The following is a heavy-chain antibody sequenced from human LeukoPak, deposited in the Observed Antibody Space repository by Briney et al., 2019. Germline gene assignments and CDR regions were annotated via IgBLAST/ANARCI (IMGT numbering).Heavy chain of an antibody. D-gene: IGHD3-3*01. Sequence: KPSETLSLTCTVSGGSISSSSYYWSWIRQPPGKGLEWIGHIYDSGSTNYNPSLKSRVTISVDTSKNQFSLKLSSVTAADTAVYYCAREFSWSGFFDYWGQGTLVTVSS. CDR1: GGSISSSSYY. V-gene: IGHV4-61*01. CDR3: AREFSWSGFFDY. CDR2: IYDSGST. J-gene: IGHJ4*02.